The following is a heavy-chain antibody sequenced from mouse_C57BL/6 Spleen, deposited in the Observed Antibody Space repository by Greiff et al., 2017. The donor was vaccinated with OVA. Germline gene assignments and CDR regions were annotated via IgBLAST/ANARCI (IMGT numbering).Heavy chain of an antibody. CDR1: GFNIKDYY. V-gene: IGHV14-1*01. D-gene: IGHD1-1*01. CDR3: TTDITTVVATRAWFAY. J-gene: IGHJ3*01. Sequence: EVQLQQSGAELVRPGASVKLSCTASGFNIKDYYMHWVKQRPEQGLEWIGRIDPEDGDTEYAPKFQGKATRTADTSSNTAYLQLSSLTSEDTAVYYCTTDITTVVATRAWFAYWGQGTLVTVSA. CDR2: IDPEDGDT.